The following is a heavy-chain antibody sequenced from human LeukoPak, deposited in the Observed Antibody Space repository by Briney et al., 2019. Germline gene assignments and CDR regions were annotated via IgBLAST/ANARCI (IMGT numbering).Heavy chain of an antibody. CDR3: ARAPRNYDILTGYYYNYYMDV. J-gene: IGHJ6*03. CDR1: GFSFSSYW. D-gene: IGHD3-9*01. CDR2: IKQDGSEK. Sequence: GGSLRLFCAASGFSFSSYWMSWVRQAPGKGLEWVANIKQDGSEKYYVDSVKGRFTISRDNAKNSLYLQMNSLRVEDTAVFYCARAPRNYDILTGYYYNYYMDVWGKGTTVTVSS. V-gene: IGHV3-7*01.